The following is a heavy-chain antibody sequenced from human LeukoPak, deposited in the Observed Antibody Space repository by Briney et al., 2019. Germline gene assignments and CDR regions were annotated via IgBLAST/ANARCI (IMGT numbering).Heavy chain of an antibody. V-gene: IGHV4-59*01. J-gene: IGHJ5*02. CDR2: IYYSGST. D-gene: IGHD6-19*01. CDR3: ARIPVYIAVAGTSWFDP. Sequence: SETLSLTCTVSGGSISSYYWSWIRQPPGKGLEWIGYIYYSGSTNYKPSLKSRVTISVDTSKNQFSLKLSSVTAADTAVYYCARIPVYIAVAGTSWFDPWGQGTLVTVSS. CDR1: GGSISSYY.